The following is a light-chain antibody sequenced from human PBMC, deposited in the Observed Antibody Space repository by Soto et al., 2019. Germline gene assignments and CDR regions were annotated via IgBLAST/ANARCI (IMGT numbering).Light chain of an antibody. Sequence: QSVLTQRPSASGSPGQSVTISCTGTSSDVGGYNYVPWYQQHPGKAPKLMIYEVSKRPSGVPDRFSGSKPGNTASLTVSGLQAEDEADYYCSSYAGSNNFVFGTG. CDR2: EVS. V-gene: IGLV2-8*01. CDR3: SSYAGSNNFV. CDR1: SSDVGGYNY. J-gene: IGLJ1*01.